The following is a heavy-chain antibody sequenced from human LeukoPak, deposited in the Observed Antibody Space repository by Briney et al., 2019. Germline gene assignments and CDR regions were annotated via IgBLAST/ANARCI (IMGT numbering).Heavy chain of an antibody. V-gene: IGHV1-2*02. D-gene: IGHD3-9*01. Sequence: GASVKVSCKASGYTFTGYYMHWVRQAPRQGLAWMGWINPNSGGTNYAQKFQGRVTMTRDTSISTAYMELSRLRSDDTAVYYCARDYDILTGYKNGMDVWGQGTTVTVSS. CDR1: GYTFTGYY. J-gene: IGHJ6*02. CDR2: INPNSGGT. CDR3: ARDYDILTGYKNGMDV.